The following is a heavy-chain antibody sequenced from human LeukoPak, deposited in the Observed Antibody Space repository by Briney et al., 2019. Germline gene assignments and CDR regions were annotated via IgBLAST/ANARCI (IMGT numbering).Heavy chain of an antibody. CDR1: GYTFTVKF. J-gene: IGHJ4*02. D-gene: IGHD3-22*01. CDR2: IEPNSGGA. Sequence: ASVKVSCKTSGYTFTVKFLHWLRQAPGQGLEWMAGIEPNSGGAVYGQNFRGWVTVTRDTSVSTAYMELSRLRSDDTAVYYCAVENFYDRSGYSKAFGYWGQGTLVTVSS. CDR3: AVENFYDRSGYSKAFGY. V-gene: IGHV1-2*04.